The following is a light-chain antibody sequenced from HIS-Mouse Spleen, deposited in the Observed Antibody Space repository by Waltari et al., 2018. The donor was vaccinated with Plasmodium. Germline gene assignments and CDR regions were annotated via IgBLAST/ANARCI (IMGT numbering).Light chain of an antibody. CDR1: QSVSSN. CDR3: QQYNNWSFT. CDR2: GAT. Sequence: EIVMTQSPATLSVSPGERATLSCRASQSVSSNLAWYHQKPGQAPRLLIYGATTMATVIPAGFSGSGSGTDFTLTISSLQSEDFAVYYCQQYNNWSFTFGPGTKVDIK. J-gene: IGKJ3*01. V-gene: IGKV3-15*01.